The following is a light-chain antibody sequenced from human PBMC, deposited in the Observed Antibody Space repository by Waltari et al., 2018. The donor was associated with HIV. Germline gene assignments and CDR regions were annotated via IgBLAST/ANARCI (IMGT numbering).Light chain of an antibody. CDR2: ENN. Sequence: QSVLTQPPSVSAAPGQKVTISCSGSSSNLENAYVSWYQHLPGTAPKLLIYENNKRPSGIPDRFSGSKSGTSATLGITGLQTGDEADYYCGTWATSLRAGVFGGGTKLTVL. CDR1: SSNLENAY. V-gene: IGLV1-51*01. CDR3: GTWATSLRAGV. J-gene: IGLJ2*01.